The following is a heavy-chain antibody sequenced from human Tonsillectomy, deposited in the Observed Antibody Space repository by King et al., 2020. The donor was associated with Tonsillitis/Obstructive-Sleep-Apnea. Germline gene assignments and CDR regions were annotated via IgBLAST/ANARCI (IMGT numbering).Heavy chain of an antibody. D-gene: IGHD3-3*01. J-gene: IGHJ4*02. Sequence: VQLVQSGAEVKKPGESLKISCKGSGYSFTSYWIGWVRQMPGKGLEWMGSIYPGDSDTRYSPSFQGQVTISADKSISTAYLQWSSLKASDTAMYYCSGGYYDCWSGYSQNPFFVYWGQGTRVTVSS. CDR2: IYPGDSDT. CDR1: GYSFTSYW. CDR3: SGGYYDCWSGYSQNPFFVY. V-gene: IGHV5-51*01.